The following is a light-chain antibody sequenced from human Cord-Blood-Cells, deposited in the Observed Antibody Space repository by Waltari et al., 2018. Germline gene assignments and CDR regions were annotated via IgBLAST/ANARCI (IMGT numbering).Light chain of an antibody. CDR3: QQRSNWPPLT. CDR2: EAS. CDR1: QSVSSY. J-gene: IGKJ4*01. V-gene: IGKV3-11*01. Sequence: ELVMTQSPATLSSSPGERATPSCRASQSVSSYLAWYQKKPGQAPTLLIDEASNRATGIPARFSGSGSGTDFTLTISSLEPEDFAVYYCQQRSNWPPLTFGGGTKVEIK.